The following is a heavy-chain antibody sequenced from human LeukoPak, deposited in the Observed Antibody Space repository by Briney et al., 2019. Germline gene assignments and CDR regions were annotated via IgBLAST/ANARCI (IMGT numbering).Heavy chain of an antibody. CDR2: IIPVFGKT. CDR1: GCTFNNYP. V-gene: IGHV1-69*06. Sequence: SSVKVSCKASGCTFNNYPISWVRQAPGQEREWMGGIIPVFGKTNYETKFQSRVTFPVDKSTSTVYMELSRLRSEDTAVYYCAKVGGGSSTWYGWFDPWGQGTLVTVSS. J-gene: IGHJ5*02. D-gene: IGHD6-13*01. CDR3: AKVGGGSSTWYGWFDP.